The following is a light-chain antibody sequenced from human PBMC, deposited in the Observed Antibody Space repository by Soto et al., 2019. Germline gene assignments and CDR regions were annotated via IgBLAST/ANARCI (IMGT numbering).Light chain of an antibody. Sequence: QSVLTQPPSASGSPGQSVTISCTGTSSDVGAYNFVSWYQQHPGKAPKLMIYGVINRPSGVPNRFSGSKSGNTASLTVSGLQAEDEADYYCSSYAGSNNLVFGGGTKLTVL. CDR2: GVI. CDR1: SSDVGAYNF. CDR3: SSYAGSNNLV. J-gene: IGLJ2*01. V-gene: IGLV2-8*01.